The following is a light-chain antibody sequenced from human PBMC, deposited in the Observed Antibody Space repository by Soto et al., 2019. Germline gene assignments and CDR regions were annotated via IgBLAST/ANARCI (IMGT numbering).Light chain of an antibody. Sequence: DIQMTQSPSSLSASVGDSVTITCRASQSISSSLNWSQQKPGKAPRLLLYAASTLQSGVPSGFSGSGSGTDFALTISSLQPEYVATYYCQQTFTTPHTFGQGTKLEIK. J-gene: IGKJ2*01. V-gene: IGKV1-39*01. CDR3: QQTFTTPHT. CDR1: QSISSS. CDR2: AAS.